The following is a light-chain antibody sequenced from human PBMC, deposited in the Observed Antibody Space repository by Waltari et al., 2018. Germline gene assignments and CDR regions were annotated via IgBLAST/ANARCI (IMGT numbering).Light chain of an antibody. CDR1: QSVFYSPYNQYC. Sequence: DIVMTQSPDSLAVSLGERATIKCKSSQSVFYSPYNQYCFAWYQQKPGQPPELLFYWASTRESGVPDRFSGSGSGTDFTLTISSLQAEDVAFYYCQQYYSSPWTFGQGTKVEVK. J-gene: IGKJ1*01. V-gene: IGKV4-1*01. CDR3: QQYYSSPWT. CDR2: WAS.